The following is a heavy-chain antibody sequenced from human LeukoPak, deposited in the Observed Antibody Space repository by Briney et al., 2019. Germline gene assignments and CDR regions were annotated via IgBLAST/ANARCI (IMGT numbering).Heavy chain of an antibody. CDR2: INPNNGGT. Sequence: ASVKVSCKASGYTFTDYYIHWVRQAPGQGLEWMGWINPNNGGTNYAQKFQGRVTITRNTSISTAYMELSSLISEDTAVYYCARKGRWLQGAFDIWGQGTMVTVSS. J-gene: IGHJ3*02. CDR3: ARKGRWLQGAFDI. D-gene: IGHD5-24*01. V-gene: IGHV1-2*02. CDR1: GYTFTDYY.